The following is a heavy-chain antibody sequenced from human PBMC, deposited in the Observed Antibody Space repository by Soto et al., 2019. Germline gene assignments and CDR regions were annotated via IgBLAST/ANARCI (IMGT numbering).Heavy chain of an antibody. CDR1: GDSISSSSYY. J-gene: IGHJ5*02. V-gene: IGHV4-39*01. Sequence: SETLSLTCTVSGDSISSSSYYWGWIRQPPGKGLEWIGDIYYSGTTHYNPSLKSRVTISIDTSKNQFSLHLRSVTAADTAVYYCXRLKGAFFITTYNWFDPWGQGTPVTVSS. CDR2: IYYSGTT. CDR3: XRLKGAFFITTYNWFDP. D-gene: IGHD3-22*01.